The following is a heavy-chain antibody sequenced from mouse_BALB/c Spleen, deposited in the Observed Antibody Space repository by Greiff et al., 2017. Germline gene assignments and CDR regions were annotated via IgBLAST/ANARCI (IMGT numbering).Heavy chain of an antibody. CDR3: ARSGNYYGSSRIMDY. Sequence: QVQLQQPGAELVKPGASVKLSGKASGYTFTSYWMHWVKQRPGQGLEWIGEIDPSDSYTNYNQKFKGKATLTVDKSSSTAYMQLSSLTSEDSAVYYCARSGNYYGSSRIMDYWGQGTSVTVSS. V-gene: IGHV1-69*02. CDR1: GYTFTSYW. CDR2: IDPSDSYT. D-gene: IGHD1-1*01. J-gene: IGHJ4*01.